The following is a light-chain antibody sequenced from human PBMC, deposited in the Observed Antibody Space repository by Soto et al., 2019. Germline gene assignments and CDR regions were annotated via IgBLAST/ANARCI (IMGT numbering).Light chain of an antibody. CDR1: SSDVGGYNY. Sequence: QSALTQPPSASGSPGQSVTISCTGTSSDVGGYNYVSWYQQYPGKAPKVMIYEVSKRPSGVPDRFSGSKSGNTASLTVSGLQAEDEADYYCSSYAGSNNLVLGGGPKLTVL. V-gene: IGLV2-8*01. CDR2: EVS. J-gene: IGLJ2*01. CDR3: SSYAGSNNLV.